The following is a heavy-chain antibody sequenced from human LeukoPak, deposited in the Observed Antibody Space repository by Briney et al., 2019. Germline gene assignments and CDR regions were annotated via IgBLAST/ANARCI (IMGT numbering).Heavy chain of an antibody. CDR2: INHSGST. J-gene: IGHJ4*02. CDR1: GGSFSGYY. CDR3: ARRLSYGSFFDY. Sequence: PSGTLSLTCAVYGGSFSGYYWSWIRQPPGKGLEWIGEINHSGSTNYNTSLKSRVTISVDTSKNQFSLKLSSVTAADTAVYYCARRLSYGSFFDYWGQGTLVTVSS. D-gene: IGHD5-18*01. V-gene: IGHV4-34*01.